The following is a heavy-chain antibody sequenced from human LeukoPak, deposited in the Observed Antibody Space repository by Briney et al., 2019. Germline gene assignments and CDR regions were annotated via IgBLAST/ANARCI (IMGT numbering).Heavy chain of an antibody. CDR1: GFTFSSYA. Sequence: GRSLRLSCAASGFTFSSYAMHWVRQAPGKGLEWVAVISYDGSNKYYADSVKGRFTISRDDSKNTLYLQMNSLRAEDTAVYYCAKLPRWQLEYYFDYWGQGTLVTVSS. CDR2: ISYDGSNK. J-gene: IGHJ4*02. D-gene: IGHD5-24*01. V-gene: IGHV3-30*04. CDR3: AKLPRWQLEYYFDY.